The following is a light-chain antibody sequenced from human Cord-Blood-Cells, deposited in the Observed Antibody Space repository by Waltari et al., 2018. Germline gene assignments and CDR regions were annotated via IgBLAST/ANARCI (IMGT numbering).Light chain of an antibody. CDR2: DVS. CDR3: SSYTSSSTPYV. Sequence: QSALTQPASVSGSPGQSITISCTGTSSDVGGYNYVSWYQQHPGKAPKFMIYDVSKRPGGVSNRLSGSKSGNTASLTISGLQAEDEADYYCSSYTSSSTPYVFGTGTKVTVL. J-gene: IGLJ1*01. V-gene: IGLV2-14*01. CDR1: SSDVGGYNY.